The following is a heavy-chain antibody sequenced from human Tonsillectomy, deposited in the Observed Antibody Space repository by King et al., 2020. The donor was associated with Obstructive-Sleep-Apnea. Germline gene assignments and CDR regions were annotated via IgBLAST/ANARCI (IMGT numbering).Heavy chain of an antibody. CDR1: GGSISSYY. J-gene: IGHJ4*02. Sequence: QLQESGPGLVKPSETLSLTCTVSGGSISSYYWSWIRQPPGKGLEWIGYIYYSGSTNYNPSLKSRVTISVDTSKNQFSLTLSSVTAADTAVYYCARQGSIAAAGPIDYWGQGTLVTVSS. D-gene: IGHD6-13*01. V-gene: IGHV4-59*08. CDR2: IYYSGST. CDR3: ARQGSIAAAGPIDY.